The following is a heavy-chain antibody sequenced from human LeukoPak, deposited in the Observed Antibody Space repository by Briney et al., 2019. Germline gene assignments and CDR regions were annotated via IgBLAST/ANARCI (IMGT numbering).Heavy chain of an antibody. CDR3: AREDYGDYCFDH. CDR2: IYHSGST. Sequence: SETLSLTCAVSGGSISSSNWWSWVRQPPGKGLEWIGEIYHSGSTNYNPSLKSRVTISIDKSKNQFSLKLSSVTAADTAVYYCAREDYGDYCFDHWGQGTLVTVSS. V-gene: IGHV4-4*02. CDR1: GGSISSSNW. J-gene: IGHJ4*02. D-gene: IGHD4-17*01.